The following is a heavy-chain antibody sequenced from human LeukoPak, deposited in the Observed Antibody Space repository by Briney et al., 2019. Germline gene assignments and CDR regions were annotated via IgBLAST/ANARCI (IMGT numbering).Heavy chain of an antibody. Sequence: GGSVRLSCAASGFTFSSYAMSWVRQAPGKGLEWVSAISGSGGSTYYADSVKGRFTISRDNSKNTLYLQMNSLRAEDTAVYYCAKAWRYGDYGPFDYWGQGTLVTVSS. J-gene: IGHJ4*02. CDR3: AKAWRYGDYGPFDY. CDR2: ISGSGGST. D-gene: IGHD4-17*01. V-gene: IGHV3-23*01. CDR1: GFTFSSYA.